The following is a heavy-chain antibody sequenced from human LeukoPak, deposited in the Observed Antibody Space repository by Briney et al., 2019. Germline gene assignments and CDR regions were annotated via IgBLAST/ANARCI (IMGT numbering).Heavy chain of an antibody. CDR1: GFTCNTYG. CDR3: GRSSTANSGPLYY. D-gene: IGHD3-10*01. CDR2: VWYDGDNK. Sequence: PGGSLRLSCAASGFTCNTYGMHWVRQAPGKGLAWMAVVWYDGDNKYYADSVKGRFTISRDNSKNTLYLQMNSLRAEDTAVYYCGRSSTANSGPLYYWGQGTLVTVSS. J-gene: IGHJ4*02. V-gene: IGHV3-33*01.